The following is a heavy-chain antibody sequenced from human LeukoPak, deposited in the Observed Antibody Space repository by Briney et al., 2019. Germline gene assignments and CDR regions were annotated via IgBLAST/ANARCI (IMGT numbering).Heavy chain of an antibody. D-gene: IGHD3-22*01. J-gene: IGHJ5*02. CDR1: GYTFTSYY. CDR3: ASSNYYDSSGYYERINWFDP. CDR2: INPSGGST. Sequence: GASVKVSCKASGYTFTSYYMHWVRQAPGQGLEWMGIINPSGGSTSYAQKFQGRVTMTRDTSTSTVYMELSSLRSEDTAVYYCASSNYYDSSGYYERINWFDPWGQGTLVTVSS. V-gene: IGHV1-46*01.